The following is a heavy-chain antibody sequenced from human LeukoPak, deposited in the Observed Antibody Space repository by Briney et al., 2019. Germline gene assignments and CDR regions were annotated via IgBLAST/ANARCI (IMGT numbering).Heavy chain of an antibody. J-gene: IGHJ4*02. V-gene: IGHV3-53*01. CDR3: ARRLPTAWGADY. CDR2: IYTGGGT. CDR1: GFTVSTNY. Sequence: PGGSLRLSCAVSGFTVSTNYMTWVRQAPGKGLEWVSVIYTGGGTYYADSVKGRFTISRDNSKNTLYLQMNSLRTEDTAVYYCARRLPTAWGADYWGQGTLVTVSS. D-gene: IGHD7-27*01.